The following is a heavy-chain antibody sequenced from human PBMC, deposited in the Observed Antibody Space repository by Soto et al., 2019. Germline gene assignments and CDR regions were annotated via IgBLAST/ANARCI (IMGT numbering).Heavy chain of an antibody. CDR2: INHIGST. Sequence: SETLSLTCFLSGWCFSCHYWNWIRQAPGKGLEWIGEINHIGSTNYNTSLKSRVTISGDASKKQFSLKLSSVIAADTAVYYCARRVVYYGMDVWGQGTTVTVSS. V-gene: IGHV4-34*01. CDR3: ARRVVYYGMDV. CDR1: GWCFSCHY. J-gene: IGHJ6*02. D-gene: IGHD2-15*01.